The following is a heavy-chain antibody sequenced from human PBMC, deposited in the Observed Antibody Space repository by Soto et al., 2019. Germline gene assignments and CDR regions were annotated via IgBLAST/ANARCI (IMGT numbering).Heavy chain of an antibody. Sequence: QVQLQQWGAGLLKPSETLSLTSAVYGGSFSGYYWSWIRQPPGKGLEWIGEINHSGSTNYNPSLKSRVTISVDTSKNQFSLKLSSVTAADTAVYYCARDRHFQHWGQGTLVTVSS. CDR2: INHSGST. V-gene: IGHV4-34*01. CDR1: GGSFSGYY. CDR3: ARDRHFQH. J-gene: IGHJ1*01.